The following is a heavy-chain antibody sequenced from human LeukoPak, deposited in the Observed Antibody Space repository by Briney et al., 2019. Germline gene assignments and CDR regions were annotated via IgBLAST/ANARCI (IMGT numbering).Heavy chain of an antibody. D-gene: IGHD1-14*01. CDR2: IYYSGST. Sequence: SETLSLTCTVSGGSISGSSYYWGWIRQPPGKGLEWIGSIYYSGSTYYNPSLKSRVTISVDTSKNQFSLKLSSVTAADTAVYYCARKSRYNRNNWFDPWGQGTLVTVSS. V-gene: IGHV4-39*01. CDR1: GGSISGSSYY. J-gene: IGHJ5*02. CDR3: ARKSRYNRNNWFDP.